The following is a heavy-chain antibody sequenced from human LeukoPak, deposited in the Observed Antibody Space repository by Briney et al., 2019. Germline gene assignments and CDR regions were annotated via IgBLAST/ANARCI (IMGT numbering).Heavy chain of an antibody. CDR2: IGSSGSTR. V-gene: IGHV3-48*03. D-gene: IGHD6-19*01. CDR1: GFTFSSYE. Sequence: TGGSLRLSRAASGFTFSSYEMNWVRQAPGKGLEWVSYIGSSGSTRTYADSVKGRFTISRDNAKNSLYLEMNSLRAEDMAVYYCAREVVSAVAGNFDYWGQGTLVTVSS. J-gene: IGHJ4*02. CDR3: AREVVSAVAGNFDY.